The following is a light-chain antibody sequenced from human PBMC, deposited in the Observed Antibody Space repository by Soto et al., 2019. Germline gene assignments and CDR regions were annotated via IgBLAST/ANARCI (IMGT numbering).Light chain of an antibody. V-gene: IGKV3-15*01. J-gene: IGKJ5*01. CDR2: GAS. CDR1: QSVSSSY. Sequence: EIVLTQSPGTLSLSPGERATLSCRASQSVSSSYLAWYQHKPGQAPRLLISGASTRATGIPARFSGSGSGTEFTLTISSLQSEDFAVYYCQQYNNWPITFGQGTRLEIK. CDR3: QQYNNWPIT.